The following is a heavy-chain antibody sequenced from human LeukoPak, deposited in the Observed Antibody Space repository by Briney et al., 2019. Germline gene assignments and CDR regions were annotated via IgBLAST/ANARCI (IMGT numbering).Heavy chain of an antibody. Sequence: GGSLRLSCAASGFTFSSYAMSWVRQAPGKGLEWVSAISGSGGSTYYADSVKGRFTISRDNSKNTLYLQMNSLRAEDTAVYYCAKRRSCSSTSCYTEDTPFDYWGQGTLVTVSS. CDR3: AKRRSCSSTSCYTEDTPFDY. CDR1: GFTFSSYA. V-gene: IGHV3-23*01. J-gene: IGHJ4*02. D-gene: IGHD2-2*02. CDR2: ISGSGGST.